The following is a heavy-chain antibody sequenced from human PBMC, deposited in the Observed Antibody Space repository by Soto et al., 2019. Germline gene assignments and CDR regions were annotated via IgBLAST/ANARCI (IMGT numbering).Heavy chain of an antibody. J-gene: IGHJ4*02. D-gene: IGHD5-12*01. CDR1: GFTFSSYA. CDR2: ISGSGGST. Sequence: GGSLRLSCAASGFTFSSYAMSWVRQAPGKGLEWVSAISGSGGSTYYADSVKGRFTISRDNSKNTLYLQMNSLRAEDTAVYYCATLSSGYDFVGEFDYWGQGTLVTVSS. V-gene: IGHV3-23*01. CDR3: ATLSSGYDFVGEFDY.